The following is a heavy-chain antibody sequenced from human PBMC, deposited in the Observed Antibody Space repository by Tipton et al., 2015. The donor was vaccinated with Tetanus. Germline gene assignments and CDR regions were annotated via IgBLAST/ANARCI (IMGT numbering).Heavy chain of an antibody. D-gene: IGHD3-10*01. V-gene: IGHV4-39*02. Sequence: PGLVKPSETLSLNCTVSGGPISDKKYYWGWIRQPPGKGLEWIASIYFKGDTYYNPTLKSRVTIAVDTSQNVFSLRLTSVTVADTAVYYCARHLYGYWFDPWGQGALVTVSS. J-gene: IGHJ5*02. CDR1: GGPISDKKYY. CDR3: ARHLYGYWFDP. CDR2: IYFKGDT.